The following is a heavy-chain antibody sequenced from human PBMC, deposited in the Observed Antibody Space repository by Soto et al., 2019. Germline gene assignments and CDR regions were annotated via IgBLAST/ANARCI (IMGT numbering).Heavy chain of an antibody. CDR1: GFTFSNAW. D-gene: IGHD1-1*01. V-gene: IGHV3-15*07. J-gene: IGHJ6*02. CDR2: IKSKTDGGTT. Sequence: EVQLVESGGGLVKPGGSLRLSCAASGFTFSNAWMNWVRQAPGKGLEWVGRIKSKTDGGTTDYAAPVKGRFTISRDDSKNTLYLKMNSLKTEDPAVYYCTSQLYYYYGMDVWGQGTTVTVSS. CDR3: TSQLYYYYGMDV.